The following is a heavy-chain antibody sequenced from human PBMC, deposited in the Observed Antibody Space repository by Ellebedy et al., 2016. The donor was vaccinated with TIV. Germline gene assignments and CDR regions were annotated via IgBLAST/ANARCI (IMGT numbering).Heavy chain of an antibody. D-gene: IGHD5-18*01. Sequence: SETLSLTCTVSGCSISSYYWSWIRQPPGKGLEWIGYIYYSGSTNYNPSLKSRVTISVDTSKNQFSLKLSSVTAADTAVYYCARGTAMVYFDYWGQGTLVTVSS. CDR3: ARGTAMVYFDY. V-gene: IGHV4-59*01. J-gene: IGHJ4*02. CDR2: IYYSGST. CDR1: GCSISSYY.